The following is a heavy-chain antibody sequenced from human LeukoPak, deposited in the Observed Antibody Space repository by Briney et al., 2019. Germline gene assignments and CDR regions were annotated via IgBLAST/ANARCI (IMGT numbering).Heavy chain of an antibody. CDR1: GFTFSSYS. CDR3: AKHTAMAIDAFDI. J-gene: IGHJ3*02. V-gene: IGHV3-23*01. Sequence: GGSLILSCAASGFTFSSYSMNWVRQAPGKGLEWVSAISGSGGSTYYADSVKGRFTISRDNSKNTLYLQMNSLRAEDTAVYYCAKHTAMAIDAFDIWGQGTMVTVSS. CDR2: ISGSGGST. D-gene: IGHD5-18*01.